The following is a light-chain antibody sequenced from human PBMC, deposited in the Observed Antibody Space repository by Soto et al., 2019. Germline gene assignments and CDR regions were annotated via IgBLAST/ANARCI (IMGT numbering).Light chain of an antibody. Sequence: DIQMTQSPSSLSASVGDRVTITCRASQSISSYLNWYRQKPGKAPEILIYAASSLQSGVPSRFSGSGSGTDFTLTISSLQPEDFAAYYCQQSYSIHPTFGPGTKVDIK. J-gene: IGKJ3*01. CDR3: QQSYSIHPT. CDR2: AAS. CDR1: QSISSY. V-gene: IGKV1-39*01.